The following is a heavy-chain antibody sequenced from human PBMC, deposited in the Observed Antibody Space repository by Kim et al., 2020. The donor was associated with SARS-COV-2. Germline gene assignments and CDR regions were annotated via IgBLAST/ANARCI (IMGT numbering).Heavy chain of an antibody. J-gene: IGHJ6*02. V-gene: IGHV5-51*01. CDR1: GYSFTSYW. D-gene: IGHD3-10*01. CDR3: ARHAITMVRGVNSYYYYYYGMDV. Sequence: GESLKISCKGSGYSFTSYWIGWVRQMPGKGLEWMGIIYPGDSDTRYSPSFQGQVTISADKSISTAYLQWSSLKASDTAMYYCARHAITMVRGVNSYYYYYYGMDVWGQGTTVTVSS. CDR2: IYPGDSDT.